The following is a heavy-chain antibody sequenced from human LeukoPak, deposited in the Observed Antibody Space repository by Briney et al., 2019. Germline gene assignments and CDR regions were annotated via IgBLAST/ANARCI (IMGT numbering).Heavy chain of an antibody. Sequence: PGGSLRLSCAASGFTFSSYSMNWVRQAPGMGLEWVSSITSSSTYIYYADSLKGRFTISRDNAKNSLYLQMNSLRAEDTALYYCARHADRSGKYPDYWGQGTLVTVSS. CDR1: GFTFSSYS. D-gene: IGHD1-26*01. CDR2: ITSSSTYI. J-gene: IGHJ4*02. V-gene: IGHV3-21*01. CDR3: ARHADRSGKYPDY.